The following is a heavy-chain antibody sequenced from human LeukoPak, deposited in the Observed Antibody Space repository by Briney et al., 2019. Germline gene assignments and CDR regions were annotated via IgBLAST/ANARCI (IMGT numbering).Heavy chain of an antibody. D-gene: IGHD2-2*01. J-gene: IGHJ5*02. CDR1: GFTFDDHG. CDR2: INWNGGGT. V-gene: IGHV3-20*01. CDR3: ARVHQLLSSGGWFDP. Sequence: GGSLRLSCAASGFTFDDHGMSWVRQAPGKGLEWVSAINWNGGGTAYADSVKGRFTISRDNAKNSLYLQMNSLSTEDTALYHCARVHQLLSSGGWFDPWGQGTLVTVSS.